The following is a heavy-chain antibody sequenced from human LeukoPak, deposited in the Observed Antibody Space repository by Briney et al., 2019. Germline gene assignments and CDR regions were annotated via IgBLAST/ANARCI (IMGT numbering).Heavy chain of an antibody. CDR2: INHSGST. D-gene: IGHD2-8*01. CDR1: GGPFSGYY. V-gene: IGHV4-34*01. Sequence: ADTESLTCAVYGGPFSGYYWSWIPHPPGKGLEWIGEINHSGSTNYNPSLKSRVTMALDKSKNHLSLNLTSVTAADTAVYYCSRENGAFSPFGYWGQGTLVTVPS. CDR3: SRENGAFSPFGY. J-gene: IGHJ4*02.